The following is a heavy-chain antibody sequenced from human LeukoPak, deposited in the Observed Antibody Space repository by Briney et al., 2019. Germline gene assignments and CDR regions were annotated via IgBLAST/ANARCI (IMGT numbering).Heavy chain of an antibody. J-gene: IGHJ6*03. CDR3: ARRSAGYYYYYMDV. V-gene: IGHV4-59*08. CDR2: IYYSGST. CDR1: GGSISSYY. D-gene: IGHD6-19*01. Sequence: SETLSLTCTVSGGSISSYYWSWIRQPPGKGLEWIGYIYYSGSTNYNPSLKSRVTISVDTSKNQFSLKLSSVTAADTAVYYCARRSAGYYYYYMDVWGKGTTGTVSS.